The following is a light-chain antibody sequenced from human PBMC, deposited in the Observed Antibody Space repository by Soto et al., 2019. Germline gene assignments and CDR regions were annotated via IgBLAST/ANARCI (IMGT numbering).Light chain of an antibody. V-gene: IGLV4-69*01. CDR2: LNSDGSH. J-gene: IGLJ2*01. CDR3: QTWGTAIHDVV. CDR1: SGHSTYA. Sequence: QLVLTQSPSASASLGASVKLTCTLNSGHSTYAIAWHQQQPEKGPRYLMKLNSDGSHSKGDGIPDRFSGSSSGAERHLTISSLQSEDEADYYCQTWGTAIHDVVFGGGTKVTVL.